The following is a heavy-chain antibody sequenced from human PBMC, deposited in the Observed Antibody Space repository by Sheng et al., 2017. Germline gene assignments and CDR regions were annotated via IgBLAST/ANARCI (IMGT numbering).Heavy chain of an antibody. J-gene: IGHJ4*02. CDR1: GFTFSSYG. Sequence: QVQLVESGGGVVQPGRSLRLSCAASGFTFSSYGMHWVRQAPGMGLEWVAVVLYDGSNKYYADSVKGRFTISRDNSKNTLYLQLNSLRTEDTAVYYCASGLYDFIWGSYRIDYWGQGTLVTVSS. CDR3: ASGLYDFIWGSYRIDY. D-gene: IGHD3-16*02. V-gene: IGHV3-30*03. CDR2: VLYDGSNK.